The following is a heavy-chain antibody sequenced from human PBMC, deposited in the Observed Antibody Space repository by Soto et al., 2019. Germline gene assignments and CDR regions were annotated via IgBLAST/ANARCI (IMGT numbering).Heavy chain of an antibody. D-gene: IGHD3-3*01. CDR2: FDPEDGET. Sequence: QVKVVQSGAEVKKPGASVKVSCKVSGYTLTELSLHWVRQAPGKRLEWMGGFDPEDGETIYAQKFQGRVTMTEDTSTDTAYMDLSSLRSDDTAVYYCTTGQRPIRFLEWLSRYYFDFWGQGTLVTVSS. J-gene: IGHJ4*02. CDR1: GYTLTELS. V-gene: IGHV1-24*01. CDR3: TTGQRPIRFLEWLSRYYFDF.